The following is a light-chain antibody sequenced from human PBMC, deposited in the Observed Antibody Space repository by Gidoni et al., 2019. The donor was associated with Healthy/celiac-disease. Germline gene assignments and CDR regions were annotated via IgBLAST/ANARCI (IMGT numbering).Light chain of an antibody. CDR1: QGISSY. J-gene: IGKJ3*01. V-gene: IGKV1-39*01. Sequence: IEITQSPSSLSASLGDRVTITCRASQGISSYLNWYQQKPGKAPKLLIYAASSLQSGVPARFSGSGSGTDFTLTISSLQPEDFATYYCQQSYSTLCTFGPGTKVDIK. CDR2: AAS. CDR3: QQSYSTLCT.